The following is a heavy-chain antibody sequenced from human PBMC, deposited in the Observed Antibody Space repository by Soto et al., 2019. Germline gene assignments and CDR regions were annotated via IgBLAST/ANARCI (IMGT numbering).Heavy chain of an antibody. CDR1: GYTFTSYA. V-gene: IGHV1-3*01. Sequence: QVQLVQSGAEVKKPGASVKVSCKATGYTFTSYAMHWVRQAPGQRLEWMGWINAGNGNTKYSQKFQGRVTITRDTSASTAYMELSSLRSEDTAVYYCARVPGYSIGDLWGRGTLVTVSS. CDR2: INAGNGNT. CDR3: ARVPGYSIGDL. D-gene: IGHD2-21*01. J-gene: IGHJ2*01.